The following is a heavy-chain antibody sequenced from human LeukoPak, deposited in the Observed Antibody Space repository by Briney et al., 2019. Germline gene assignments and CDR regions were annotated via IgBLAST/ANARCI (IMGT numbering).Heavy chain of an antibody. D-gene: IGHD3-22*01. CDR3: ARDLSGYYLGFFDY. CDR1: GFTFSIYW. V-gene: IGHV3-7*01. CDR2: IKQDGSEK. Sequence: PGGSLRLSCAASGFTFSIYWMSWVRQAPGKGLEWVANIKQDGSEKYYVDSVKGRFTISRDNAKNSLYLQMNSLRAEDTAVYYCARDLSGYYLGFFDYWGQGTLVTVSS. J-gene: IGHJ4*02.